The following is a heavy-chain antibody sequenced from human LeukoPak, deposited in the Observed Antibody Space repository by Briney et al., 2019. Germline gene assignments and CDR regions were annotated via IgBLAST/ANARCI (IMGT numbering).Heavy chain of an antibody. D-gene: IGHD5-12*01. CDR3: ARDPIHSGYGLFDY. J-gene: IGHJ4*02. Sequence: SETLSLTCTVSGGSISSGSYYWGWIRQPPGKGLEWIGSIYYSGSTYYNPSLKSRVTISVDTSKNQFSLKLSSVTAADTAVYYCARDPIHSGYGLFDYWGQGTLVTVSS. CDR1: GGSISSGSYY. V-gene: IGHV4-39*07. CDR2: IYYSGST.